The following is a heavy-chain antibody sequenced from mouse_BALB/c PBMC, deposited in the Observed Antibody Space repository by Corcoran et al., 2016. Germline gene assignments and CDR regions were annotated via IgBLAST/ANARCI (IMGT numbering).Heavy chain of an antibody. Sequence: QIQLVQSGPELKKPGETVKISCKASGYTFTNYGMNWVKQAPGKGLKWMGWINTYTGEPTYADDFKGRFAFSLETSASTDYLQINNIKNEDMATDFCTRHTMIATRTFADWGQGTLVTVSA. D-gene: IGHD2-4*01. CDR3: TRHTMIATRTFAD. V-gene: IGHV9-1*02. CDR2: INTYTGEP. CDR1: GYTFTNYG. J-gene: IGHJ3*01.